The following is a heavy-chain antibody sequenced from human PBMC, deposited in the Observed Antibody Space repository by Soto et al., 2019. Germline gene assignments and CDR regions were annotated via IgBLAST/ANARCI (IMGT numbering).Heavy chain of an antibody. CDR3: ATERGSTDY. CDR2: ILFDGSNK. V-gene: IGHV3-30*03. Sequence: PGGPQRLSCAASGFPFSGYWMHLVRPAPGKGLEWMALILFDGSNKYYVDSVKGRFTISRDNSKNTLYLQMNSLRAEDTAVYYCATERGSTDYGGKGTLVT. D-gene: IGHD1-26*01. CDR1: GFPFSGYW. J-gene: IGHJ4*02.